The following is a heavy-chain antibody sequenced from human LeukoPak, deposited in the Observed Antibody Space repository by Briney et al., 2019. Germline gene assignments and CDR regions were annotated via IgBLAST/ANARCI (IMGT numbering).Heavy chain of an antibody. Sequence: GGSLRLSCAASGFTFSSYSMNWVRQAPGKGLEWVSSISSSSSYIYYADSVKGRSTISRDNAKNSLYLQMNSLRAEDTAVYYCAGSGITGTIDYWGQGTLVTVSS. CDR3: AGSGITGTIDY. CDR1: GFTFSSYS. D-gene: IGHD1-7*01. J-gene: IGHJ4*02. V-gene: IGHV3-21*01. CDR2: ISSSSSYI.